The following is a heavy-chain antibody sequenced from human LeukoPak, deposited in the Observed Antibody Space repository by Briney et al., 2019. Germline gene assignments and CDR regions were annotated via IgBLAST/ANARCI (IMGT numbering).Heavy chain of an antibody. Sequence: SETLSLTCTVSGGSISSYYWGWIRQPPGKGLEWFGYIYYSGSTNYNPSLKSRVTISVDTSKNQFSLKLSSVTAADTAVYYCARLRGDYGGRAFDIWRQGTRVTVSS. CDR2: IYYSGST. V-gene: IGHV4-59*08. J-gene: IGHJ3*02. CDR3: ARLRGDYGGRAFDI. D-gene: IGHD4-17*01. CDR1: GGSISSYY.